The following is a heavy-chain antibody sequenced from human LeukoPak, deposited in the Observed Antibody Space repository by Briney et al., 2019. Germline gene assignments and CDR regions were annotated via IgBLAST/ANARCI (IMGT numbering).Heavy chain of an antibody. J-gene: IGHJ6*02. D-gene: IGHD4-17*01. CDR3: AKPDYGDYRSRMDV. CDR1: GFTFSTYW. Sequence: TGGSLRLSCAASGFTFSTYWMTWVRQAPGKGLEWVANIKQDGSDKYYVDSVKGRFTISRDNAENSLFLQMNSLRAEDTAVYYCAKPDYGDYRSRMDVWGQGTTVTVSS. V-gene: IGHV3-7*03. CDR2: IKQDGSDK.